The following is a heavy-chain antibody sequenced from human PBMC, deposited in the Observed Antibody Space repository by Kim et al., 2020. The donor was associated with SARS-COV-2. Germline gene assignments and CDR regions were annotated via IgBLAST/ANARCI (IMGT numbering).Heavy chain of an antibody. J-gene: IGHJ6*02. D-gene: IGHD3-10*01. Sequence: SETLSLTCAVSGGSISSGGYSWSWIRQPPGKGLEWIGYIYYSGSTYYNPSLKSRVTISVDRSKNQFSLKLSSVTAADTAVYYCAGQTGGSGSYYKVYYYGMDVWGQGTPVTVSS. CDR3: AGQTGGSGSYYKVYYYGMDV. CDR1: GGSISSGGYS. CDR2: IYYSGST. V-gene: IGHV4-30-2*01.